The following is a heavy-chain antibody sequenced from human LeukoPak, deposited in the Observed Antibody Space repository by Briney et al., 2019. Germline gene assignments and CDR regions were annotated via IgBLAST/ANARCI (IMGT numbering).Heavy chain of an antibody. CDR1: GYTFSTYY. CDR3: ASTDCSGGSCFMLDY. CDR2: INPSTGST. Sequence: ASVKVSCKASGYTFSTYYLHWVRQAPGQRLEWMGIINPSTGSTTYAQDFQGRVTMTRDTSTSTVYIELSRLISEDTAIYYCASTDCSGGSCFMLDYWGQGTLVTVSS. D-gene: IGHD2-15*01. V-gene: IGHV1-46*01. J-gene: IGHJ4*02.